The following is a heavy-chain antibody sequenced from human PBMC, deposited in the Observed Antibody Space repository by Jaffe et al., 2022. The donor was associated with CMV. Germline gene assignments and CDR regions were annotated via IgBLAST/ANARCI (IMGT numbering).Heavy chain of an antibody. J-gene: IGHJ4*02. CDR2: TRNKANSYTT. CDR1: GFTFSDHY. V-gene: IGHV3-72*01. CDR3: ARGSYYDSSAPDY. Sequence: EVQLVESGGGLVQPGGSLRLSCAASGFTFSDHYMDWVRQAPGKGLEWVGRTRNKANSYTTEYAASVKGRFTISRDDSKNSLYLQMNSLKTEDTAVYYCARGSYYDSSAPDYWGQGTLVTVSS. D-gene: IGHD3-22*01.